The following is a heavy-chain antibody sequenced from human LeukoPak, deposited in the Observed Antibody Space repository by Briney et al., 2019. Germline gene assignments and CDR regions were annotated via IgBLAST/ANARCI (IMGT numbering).Heavy chain of an antibody. J-gene: IGHJ4*02. V-gene: IGHV3-23*01. CDR2: ISGSGGST. D-gene: IGHD1-26*01. CDR1: GFTFSSYA. CDR3: AKDLSRELLPYYFDY. Sequence: PGGSLRLSCAASGFTFSSYAMSWVRQAPGKGLEWVSAISGSGGSTYYADSVEGRFTISRDNSKNTLYLQMNSLRAEDTAVYYCAKDLSRELLPYYFDYWGQGTLVTVSS.